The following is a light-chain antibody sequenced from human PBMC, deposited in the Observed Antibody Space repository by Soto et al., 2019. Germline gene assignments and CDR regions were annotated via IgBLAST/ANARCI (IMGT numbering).Light chain of an antibody. CDR2: DAS. Sequence: DIQMTQSPSTLSASVGDRVTITCRASQSISSWLAWYQQKPGKAPKLLIYDASSLESGVPSRFSGSGSGTEFTLTISSLQPDDFATYYCHQYNSYVLTFGGGTKVEIK. CDR1: QSISSW. V-gene: IGKV1-5*01. J-gene: IGKJ4*01. CDR3: HQYNSYVLT.